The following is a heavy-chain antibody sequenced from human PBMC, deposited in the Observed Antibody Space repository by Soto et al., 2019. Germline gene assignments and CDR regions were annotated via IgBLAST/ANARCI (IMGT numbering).Heavy chain of an antibody. V-gene: IGHV4-30-4*01. CDR1: GGSISSGDYY. J-gene: IGHJ5*02. CDR3: ARGRPLSWFDP. Sequence: QVQLQESGPGLVKPSQTLSLSCTVSGGSISSGDYYWTWIRQPPGKGLEWLGYIYSRGNTYYNPSLQSRVRMSLDPSKNQFSLKLTAVTATDTAVYYWARGRPLSWFDPWGHGTLVTVSS. CDR2: IYSRGNT.